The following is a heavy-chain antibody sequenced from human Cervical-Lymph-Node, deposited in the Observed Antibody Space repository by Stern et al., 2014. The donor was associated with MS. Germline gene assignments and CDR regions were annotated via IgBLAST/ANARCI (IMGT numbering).Heavy chain of an antibody. V-gene: IGHV1-69*01. J-gene: IGHJ4*02. D-gene: IGHD2-21*02. CDR1: GGTFSSDA. CDR2: IIPIFGTA. Sequence: VQLVQSGAEVKKPGSSVKVSCKASGGTFSSDAISGVRKGPGPGLEWMGGIIPIFGTANYAQKFQGRVTITADESPSTAYMELSSLRSEDTAVYSCAREGGMTAGWGQGTLVTVSS. CDR3: AREGGMTAG.